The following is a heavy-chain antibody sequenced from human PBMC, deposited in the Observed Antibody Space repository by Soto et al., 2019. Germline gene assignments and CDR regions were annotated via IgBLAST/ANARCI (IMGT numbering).Heavy chain of an antibody. CDR1: GFTFSSYW. D-gene: IGHD3-16*01. J-gene: IGHJ4*02. Sequence: GGSLRLSCAASGFTFSSYWMSWVRQAPGKGLEWVANIKQDGSEKYYVDSVKGRFTISRDNAKNSLYLQMNSLRAEDTAVYYCARDRGRWLQSNIFDYWGQGTLVTVSS. CDR3: ARDRGRWLQSNIFDY. V-gene: IGHV3-7*05. CDR2: IKQDGSEK.